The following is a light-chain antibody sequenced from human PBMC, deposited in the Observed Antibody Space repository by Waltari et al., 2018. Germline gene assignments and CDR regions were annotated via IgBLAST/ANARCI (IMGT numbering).Light chain of an antibody. CDR3: CSYAGSYTVL. V-gene: IGLV2-11*01. CDR1: INHVGCYNH. CDR2: DVF. Sequence: QSALTQPRSVSGSPGQSLTFSCTGTINHVGCYNHVARYQQSPGKAPKLMIYDVFNRPSGVPDRFSGSKSGNTASLTISGLQADDEADYYCCSYAGSYTVLFGGGTKLTVL. J-gene: IGLJ2*01.